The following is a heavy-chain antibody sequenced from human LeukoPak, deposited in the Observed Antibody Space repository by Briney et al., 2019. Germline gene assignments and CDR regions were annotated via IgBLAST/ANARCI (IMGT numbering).Heavy chain of an antibody. CDR3: ARLPTTYLDI. Sequence: PSETLSLTCIVSGGSINSHYWSWIRQPPGKGLEWIGDIHYTGTTKYNPSVKSRVTISIDTSKNQFSLELSSVTAADTAVYYCARLPTTYLDIWGQGTMVTVSS. CDR1: GGSINSHY. J-gene: IGHJ3*02. CDR2: IHYTGTT. D-gene: IGHD4-17*01. V-gene: IGHV4-59*08.